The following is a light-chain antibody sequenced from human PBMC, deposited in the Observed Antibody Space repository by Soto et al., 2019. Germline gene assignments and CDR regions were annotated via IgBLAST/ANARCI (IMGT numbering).Light chain of an antibody. CDR2: GAS. V-gene: IGKV3-15*01. Sequence: EIVMTQSPATLSVSPGDRATLSCRASQSVRSDLAWYQQKPGQAPRLLIFGASTRATGIPARFSGSGSGTELTLSISSLQSEDFAVYYCQQYVNCPLNFGGSTKVDI. CDR3: QQYVNCPLN. CDR1: QSVRSD. J-gene: IGKJ4*01.